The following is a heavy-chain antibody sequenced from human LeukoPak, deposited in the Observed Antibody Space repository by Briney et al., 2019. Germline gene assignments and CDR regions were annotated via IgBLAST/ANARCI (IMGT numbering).Heavy chain of an antibody. V-gene: IGHV1-8*03. CDR3: ARDNSVGDIAWWFDP. D-gene: IGHD3-16*02. J-gene: IGHJ5*02. CDR1: GYIFTTYD. Sequence: ASVKVSCKASGYIFTTYDINWVRQATGQGLEWMGWMNPNSGNTGYAQKFQGRVTITRNTSISTAYMELSSLRSEDTAVYYCARDNSVGDIAWWFDPWGQGTLVTVSS. CDR2: MNPNSGNT.